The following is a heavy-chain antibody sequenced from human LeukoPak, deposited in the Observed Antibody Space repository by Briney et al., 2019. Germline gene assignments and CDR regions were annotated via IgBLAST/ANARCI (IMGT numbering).Heavy chain of an antibody. V-gene: IGHV4-4*07. CDR3: ARGTKSPRTTVLTSFWYFDL. J-gene: IGHJ2*01. CDR2: VHTTGSL. CDR1: GGSISGFY. Sequence: SETLSLTCTVSGGSISGFYWNWIRQSAEKGLEWIGRVHTTGSLDYNPSLKSRVTISIDTSSNHFSLMMDSVTTTDTAVYYCARGTKSPRTTVLTSFWYFDLWGRGTLVTVSS. D-gene: IGHD4-17*01.